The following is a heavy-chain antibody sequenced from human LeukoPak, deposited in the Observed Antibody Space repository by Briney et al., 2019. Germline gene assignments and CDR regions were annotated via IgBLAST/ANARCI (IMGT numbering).Heavy chain of an antibody. J-gene: IGHJ4*02. Sequence: GGSLRLSCAASGFTFSSYAMHWVRQAPGKGLAYVSAISSNGGSTYYANSVKGRFTISRDNSKNTLYLQMGSLRAEDMAVYYCARDAQPMVRGEVTYYFDYWGQGTLVTVSS. CDR1: GFTFSSYA. V-gene: IGHV3-64*01. CDR2: ISSNGGST. D-gene: IGHD3-10*01. CDR3: ARDAQPMVRGEVTYYFDY.